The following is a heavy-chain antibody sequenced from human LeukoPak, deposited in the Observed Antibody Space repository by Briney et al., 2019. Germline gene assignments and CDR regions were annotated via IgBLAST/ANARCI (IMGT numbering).Heavy chain of an antibody. CDR2: INHSGST. Sequence: SETLSLTYAVYGGSFSGYYWSWIRQPPGKGLEWIGEINHSGSTNYNPSLKSRVTISVDTSKNQFSLKLSSVTAADTAVYYCARGYDYVWGSYLPPFGYWGQGTLVTVSS. CDR1: GGSFSGYY. V-gene: IGHV4-34*01. CDR3: ARGYDYVWGSYLPPFGY. J-gene: IGHJ4*02. D-gene: IGHD3-16*02.